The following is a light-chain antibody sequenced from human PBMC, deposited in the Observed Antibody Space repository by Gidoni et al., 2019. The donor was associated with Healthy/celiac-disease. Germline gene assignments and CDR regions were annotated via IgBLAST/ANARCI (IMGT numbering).Light chain of an antibody. CDR2: GAS. V-gene: IGKV3-20*01. Sequence: EIVLTQSPGTLSLSPGERATLSCRASQSVSSSYLAWYQQKPGQAPRLLIYGASSRATGIPDRFSGSVSGTYFTLTISILEPEYFAVYYCQQYGSSSTFGQGTKLEIK. CDR1: QSVSSSY. CDR3: QQYGSSST. J-gene: IGKJ2*02.